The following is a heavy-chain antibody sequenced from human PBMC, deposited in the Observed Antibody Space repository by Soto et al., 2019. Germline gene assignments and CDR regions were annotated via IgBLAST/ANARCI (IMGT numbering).Heavy chain of an antibody. CDR3: ARPLELRYYYFYMDV. CDR1: GFSVSGNY. CDR2: TYSGGST. D-gene: IGHD1-7*01. Sequence: PGGSLRLSCAASGFSVSGNYMNWVRQAPGKGLEWVSLTYSGGSTYYADSVKGRLTISRDNSKNTLYLQMNSLRAEDTAVYYCARPLELRYYYFYMDVWGKGTTVTVSS. V-gene: IGHV3-66*04. J-gene: IGHJ6*03.